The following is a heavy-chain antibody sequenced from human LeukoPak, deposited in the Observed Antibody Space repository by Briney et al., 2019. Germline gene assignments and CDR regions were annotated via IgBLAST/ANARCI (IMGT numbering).Heavy chain of an antibody. V-gene: IGHV3-43D*03. CDR1: GFTFDDYA. CDR2: ISWDGGST. Sequence: GGSLRLSCAASGFTFDDYAMHWVRQAPGKGLEWVSLISWDGGSTYYADSVKGRFTISRDNSKNSLYLQMNSLRAEDTALYYCAKDTRGAFSYYDFWSGYYRHDAFDIWGQGTMVTVSS. CDR3: AKDTRGAFSYYDFWSGYYRHDAFDI. D-gene: IGHD3-3*01. J-gene: IGHJ3*02.